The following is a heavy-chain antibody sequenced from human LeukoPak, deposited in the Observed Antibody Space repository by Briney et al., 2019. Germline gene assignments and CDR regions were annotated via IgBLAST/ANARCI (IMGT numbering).Heavy chain of an antibody. CDR2: IRSKAYGGTT. D-gene: IGHD6-6*01. CDR3: TGVSSAYSSSPLFDF. Sequence: PGGSLRLSCTASGFTFGDYAMSWVRQAPGKGLEWVGFIRSKAYGGTTEYAASVKGRFTISRDDSKSIAYLQMNSLKTEDTAVYYCTGVSSAYSSSPLFDFWGQGTLVTVSS. J-gene: IGHJ4*02. CDR1: GFTFGDYA. V-gene: IGHV3-49*04.